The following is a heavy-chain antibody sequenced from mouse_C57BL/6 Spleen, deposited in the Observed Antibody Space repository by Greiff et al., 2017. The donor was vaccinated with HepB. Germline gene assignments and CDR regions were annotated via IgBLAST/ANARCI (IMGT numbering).Heavy chain of an antibody. J-gene: IGHJ4*01. CDR3: TPYDSSYYYAMDY. Sequence: VQLQQSGAELVKPGASVKLSCTASGFNIKDYYMHWVKQRTEQGLEWIGRIDPEDGETKYAPKFQGKATITADTSSNTAYLHISSLTSEDTAVYFCTPYDSSYYYAMDYWGQGTSVTVSS. CDR1: GFNIKDYY. V-gene: IGHV14-2*01. CDR2: IDPEDGET. D-gene: IGHD1-1*01.